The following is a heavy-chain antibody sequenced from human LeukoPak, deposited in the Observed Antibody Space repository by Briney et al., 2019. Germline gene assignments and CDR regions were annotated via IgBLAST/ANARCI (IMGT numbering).Heavy chain of an antibody. D-gene: IGHD4-11*01. V-gene: IGHV4-34*01. CDR2: INHSGST. CDR1: GGSFSGYY. Sequence: SETLSLTCAVYGGSFSGYYWSWIRQPPGKGLEWIGEINHSGSTNYNPSLKSRVTISVDTSKNQFSLKLNSVTAADTAVYYCARDLYSNPTGVDYWGQGTLVTVSS. J-gene: IGHJ4*02. CDR3: ARDLYSNPTGVDY.